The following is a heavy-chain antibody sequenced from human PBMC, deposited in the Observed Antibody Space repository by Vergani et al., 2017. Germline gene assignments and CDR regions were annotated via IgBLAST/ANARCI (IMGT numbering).Heavy chain of an antibody. D-gene: IGHD4-23*01. CDR2: IYYSGST. Sequence: QLQLQESGPGLVKPSETLSLTCTVSGGSISSSSYYWGWIRQPPGKGLEWIGSIYYSGSTYYNPSLKSRVTISVDTSKNQFSLKLSSVTAADTAVYYCARHHGLLATVVMGPFDYWGQGTLVTVSS. V-gene: IGHV4-39*01. CDR3: ARHHGLLATVVMGPFDY. J-gene: IGHJ4*02. CDR1: GGSISSSSYY.